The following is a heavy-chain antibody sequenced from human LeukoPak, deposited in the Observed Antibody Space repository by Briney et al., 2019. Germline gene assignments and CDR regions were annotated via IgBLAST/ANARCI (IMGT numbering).Heavy chain of an antibody. D-gene: IGHD2-15*01. CDR2: IYYSGST. J-gene: IGHJ4*02. Sequence: SETLSLICFVSGGSISSYYWSWFRQPPGQGQEWIGYIYYSGSTNYNPSLKSRVTISVDTSKNQFSLKLSSVTAADTAVYYCARHGRYCSGSSCYANFDYWGQGTLVTISS. V-gene: IGHV4-59*08. CDR1: GGSISSYY. CDR3: ARHGRYCSGSSCYANFDY.